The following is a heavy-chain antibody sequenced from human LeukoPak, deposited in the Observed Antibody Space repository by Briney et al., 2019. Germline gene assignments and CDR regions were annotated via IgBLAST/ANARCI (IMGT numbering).Heavy chain of an antibody. D-gene: IGHD3-10*01. CDR1: GYSIGSGYY. CDR3: AREVYYYGSGSYRERIGHFQH. CDR2: IYHSGST. J-gene: IGHJ1*01. V-gene: IGHV4-38-2*02. Sequence: SETLSLTCAVSGYSIGSGYYWGWIRQPPGKGLEWIGSIYHSGSTYYNPSLKSRVTISVDTSKNQSSLKLSSVTAADTAVYYCAREVYYYGSGSYRERIGHFQHWGQGTLVTVSS.